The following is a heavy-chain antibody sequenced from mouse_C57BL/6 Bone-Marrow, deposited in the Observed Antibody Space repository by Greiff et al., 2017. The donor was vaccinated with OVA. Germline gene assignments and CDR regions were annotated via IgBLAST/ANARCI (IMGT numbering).Heavy chain of an antibody. CDR3: AKIYYGSRDY. CDR2: IHPNSGST. V-gene: IGHV1-64*01. J-gene: IGHJ2*01. Sequence: QVQLQQPGAELVKPGASVKLSCKASGYTFTSYWMRWVKQRPGQGLEWIGMIHPNSGSTNYNEKFKSKATLTVDKSSSTAYMQLSSLTSEDSAVYYCAKIYYGSRDYWGQGTTLTVSS. CDR1: GYTFTSYW. D-gene: IGHD1-1*01.